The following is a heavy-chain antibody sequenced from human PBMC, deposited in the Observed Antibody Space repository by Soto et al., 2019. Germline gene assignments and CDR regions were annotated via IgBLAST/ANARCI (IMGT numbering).Heavy chain of an antibody. CDR1: GYSFTSYW. Sequence: GESLKISCKGSGYSFTSYWIGWVRQMPGKGLEWMGIIYPGDSDTRYSPSFQGQVTISADKSISTAYLQWSSLKASDTAMYYCASGGGIFVGGPHGDAFDIWGQGTMVTVSS. D-gene: IGHD3-3*01. CDR3: ASGGGIFVGGPHGDAFDI. V-gene: IGHV5-51*01. J-gene: IGHJ3*02. CDR2: IYPGDSDT.